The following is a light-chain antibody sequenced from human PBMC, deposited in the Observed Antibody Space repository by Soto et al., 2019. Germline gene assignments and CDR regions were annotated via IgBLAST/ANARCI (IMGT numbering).Light chain of an antibody. Sequence: EIVLTQSPATLSLSPGERATLSCRASQSVSSYLAWYQQRPGQAPRLLIYDASNSATGIPARFSGSGSGTNFTLTISSLEPEDSAVYYCQQRSNWPPLTFGGGNKVEIK. J-gene: IGKJ4*01. CDR1: QSVSSY. V-gene: IGKV3-11*01. CDR3: QQRSNWPPLT. CDR2: DAS.